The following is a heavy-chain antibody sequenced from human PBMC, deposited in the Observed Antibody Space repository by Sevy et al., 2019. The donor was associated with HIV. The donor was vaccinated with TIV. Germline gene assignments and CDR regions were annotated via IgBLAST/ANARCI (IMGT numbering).Heavy chain of an antibody. J-gene: IGHJ6*02. CDR1: GFTVSGNY. CDR3: ARDRYYDARGYYYYYYGMDV. D-gene: IGHD3-22*01. V-gene: IGHV3-66*01. Sequence: GGSLRLSCEASGFTVSGNYMAWVRLAPGKGLEWVSLIDSGGSTYYADSVKGRITISRDNAKNTLYLQMNPLRAEDTAVYFCARDRYYDARGYYYYYYGMDVWGQGTTVTVSS. CDR2: IDSGGST.